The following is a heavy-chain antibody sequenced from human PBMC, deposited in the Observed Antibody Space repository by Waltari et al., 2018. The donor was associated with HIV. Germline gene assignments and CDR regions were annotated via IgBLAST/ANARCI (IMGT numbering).Heavy chain of an antibody. V-gene: IGHV1-2*02. CDR1: GYTFIGYY. D-gene: IGHD1-26*01. CDR2: INPNSGGT. Sequence: QVQLVQSGAEVKKPGASVKVSCKASGYTFIGYYLHWVRQAPGQGLEWMGGINPNSGGTNDAQKAQGRVTMTRDTSISTAYMELSRLRSDDTAVYYCARGPYGVGAPGSVRCFDYWGQGTLVTVSS. CDR3: ARGPYGVGAPGSVRCFDY. J-gene: IGHJ4*02.